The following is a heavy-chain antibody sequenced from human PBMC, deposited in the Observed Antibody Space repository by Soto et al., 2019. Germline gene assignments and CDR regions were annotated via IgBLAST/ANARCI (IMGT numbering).Heavy chain of an antibody. CDR3: ARVNPLFSFGYQRGNYFDH. Sequence: GGSLRLSCAASGFTFSSYTMSWVCQDQRKRQEWVSAITSSGDYTNYADSVKGRFSISRDTSRNTLYLQMSSLRVEDTAVYYCARVNPLFSFGYQRGNYFDHWGQGALVTVSS. V-gene: IGHV3-23*01. CDR1: GFTFSSYT. CDR2: ITSSGDYT. D-gene: IGHD3-22*01. J-gene: IGHJ4*02.